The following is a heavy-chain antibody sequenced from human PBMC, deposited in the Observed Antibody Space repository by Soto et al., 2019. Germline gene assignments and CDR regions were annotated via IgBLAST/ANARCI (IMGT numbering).Heavy chain of an antibody. CDR1: GFTLSSYS. D-gene: IGHD6-13*01. J-gene: IGHJ3*02. V-gene: IGHV3-48*01. CDR2: ISSSSSTI. CDR3: ARADVIAIAAAGTGTFDI. Sequence: GXSLRLSCAASGFTLSSYSLNWFRQAPVNGLEWVSYISSSSSTIYYADSVKGRFTISRDNAKNSLYLQMNSLRAEDTAVYYCARADVIAIAAAGTGTFDIWGQGTMVTVSS.